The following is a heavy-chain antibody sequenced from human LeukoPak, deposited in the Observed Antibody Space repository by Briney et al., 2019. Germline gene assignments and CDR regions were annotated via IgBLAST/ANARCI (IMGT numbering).Heavy chain of an antibody. D-gene: IGHD5-12*01. CDR2: VYYSERA. CDR3: ARVSSGYENALDM. V-gene: IGHV4-31*03. J-gene: IGHJ3*02. Sequence: SQTLSLTCTVSGGSISSGGYYWSWIRQHPGKGLEWIGDVYYSERAYYNPSLKSRLTISVDTSKNQFSLKLSSVTAADAAVYYCARVSSGYENALDMWGQGTMVTVSS. CDR1: GGSISSGGYY.